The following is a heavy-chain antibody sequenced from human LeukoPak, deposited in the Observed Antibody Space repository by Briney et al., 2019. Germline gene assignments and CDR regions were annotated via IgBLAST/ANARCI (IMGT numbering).Heavy chain of an antibody. Sequence: GGSLRLSCAASGFTFDDYGMSWVRQAPGKGLEWVSGINWNGGRTGYADSVKGRFTISRDNSKNTLYLQMNSLRAEDTAVYYCAKDPGRYCSGGSCYILDYWGQGTLVTVSS. D-gene: IGHD2-15*01. CDR3: AKDPGRYCSGGSCYILDY. V-gene: IGHV3-20*04. J-gene: IGHJ4*02. CDR2: INWNGGRT. CDR1: GFTFDDYG.